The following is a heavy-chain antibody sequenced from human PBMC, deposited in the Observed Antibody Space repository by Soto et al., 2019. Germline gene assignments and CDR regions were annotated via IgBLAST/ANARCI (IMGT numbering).Heavy chain of an antibody. CDR3: ARVKAIVVVDPTYYFDY. D-gene: IGHD3-22*01. CDR2: IYYSGST. CDR1: GGSISSGDYY. Sequence: PSETLSLTCTVSGGSISSGDYYWSWIRQPPGKGLEWIGYIYYSGSTYYNPSLKSRVTISVDTSKNQFSLKLSSVTAADTAVYYCARVKAIVVVDPTYYFDYWGQGTLVTVSS. V-gene: IGHV4-30-4*01. J-gene: IGHJ4*02.